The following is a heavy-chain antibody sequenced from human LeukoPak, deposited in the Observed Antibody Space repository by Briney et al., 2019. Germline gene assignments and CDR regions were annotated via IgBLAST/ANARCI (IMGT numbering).Heavy chain of an antibody. V-gene: IGHV3-73*01. Sequence: GGSLRLSCAASGFTFRGSAMHWVRQASGKGLEWVGRIRSKANSYATAYAASVKGRFTISRDDSKNTAYLQMNSLKTEDTAVYYCTRHGRWLQLDYWGQGTLVTVSS. CDR2: IRSKANSYAT. CDR3: TRHGRWLQLDY. CDR1: GFTFRGSA. J-gene: IGHJ4*02. D-gene: IGHD5-24*01.